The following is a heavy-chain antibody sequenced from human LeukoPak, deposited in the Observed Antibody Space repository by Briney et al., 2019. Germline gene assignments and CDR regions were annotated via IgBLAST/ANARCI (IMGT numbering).Heavy chain of an antibody. CDR3: ARADSGSYPSGYYYMDV. Sequence: SVKVSCKASGGTFSSYAISWVRQAPGQGLEWMGGIIPIFGTANYAQKFQGRVTITTDESTSTAYMELSSLRSEDTAVYYCARADSGSYPSGYYYMDVWGKGTTVTVSS. J-gene: IGHJ6*03. CDR1: GGTFSSYA. CDR2: IIPIFGTA. V-gene: IGHV1-69*05. D-gene: IGHD1-26*01.